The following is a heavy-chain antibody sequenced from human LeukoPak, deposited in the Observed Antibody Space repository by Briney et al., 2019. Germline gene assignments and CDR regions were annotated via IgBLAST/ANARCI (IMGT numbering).Heavy chain of an antibody. D-gene: IGHD6-19*01. Sequence: ASVKVSCKASGYTFTGYYMHWVRQAPGQGLEWMGWINPNSGGTNYAQKFQGRVTMTRDTSISTACMELSRLRSDDTAVYYCARVPLYSSGLDFDYWGQGTLVTVSS. CDR1: GYTFTGYY. V-gene: IGHV1-2*02. CDR3: ARVPLYSSGLDFDY. J-gene: IGHJ4*02. CDR2: INPNSGGT.